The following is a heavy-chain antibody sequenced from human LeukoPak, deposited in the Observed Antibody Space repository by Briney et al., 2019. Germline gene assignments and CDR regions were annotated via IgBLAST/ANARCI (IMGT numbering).Heavy chain of an antibody. CDR3: ARGRSGTSLYYYYYYMDV. CDR2: IIPIFGTA. CDR1: GGTFSSYA. D-gene: IGHD2-2*01. V-gene: IGHV1-69*06. Sequence: SVKVSCKASGGTFSSYAISWVRQAPGQGLEWMGGIIPIFGTANYAQKFQGRVTITADKSTSTAYMELSSLRSEDTAVYYCARGRSGTSLYYYYYYMDVWGKGTTVTISS. J-gene: IGHJ6*03.